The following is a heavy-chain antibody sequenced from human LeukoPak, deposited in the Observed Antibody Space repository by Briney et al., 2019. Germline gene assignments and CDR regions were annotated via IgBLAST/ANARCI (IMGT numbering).Heavy chain of an antibody. CDR2: INPNSGGT. CDR1: GYTFTGYY. V-gene: IGHV1-2*02. D-gene: IGHD3-10*01. CDR3: ARGKLLWFGAYYYYYMDV. J-gene: IGHJ6*03. Sequence: ASVKVSCKASGYTFTGYYMHWVRQAPGQGLEWMGWINPNSGGTNYAQKFQGRVTMTRDTSVSTAYMELSRLRSDDTAVYYCARGKLLWFGAYYYYYMDVWGQGTTVTVSS.